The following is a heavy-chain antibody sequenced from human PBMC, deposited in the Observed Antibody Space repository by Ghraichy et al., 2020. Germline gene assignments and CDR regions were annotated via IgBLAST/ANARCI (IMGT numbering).Heavy chain of an antibody. Sequence: SETLSLTCTVSGGSISSYYWSWIRQPPGKGLEWIGYIYYSGSTNYNPSLKSRVTISVDTSKNQFSLKLSSVTAADTAVYYCARVGLRPGLDYWGQGTLVTVSS. D-gene: IGHD1-14*01. CDR2: IYYSGST. V-gene: IGHV4-59*01. CDR3: ARVGLRPGLDY. CDR1: GGSISSYY. J-gene: IGHJ4*02.